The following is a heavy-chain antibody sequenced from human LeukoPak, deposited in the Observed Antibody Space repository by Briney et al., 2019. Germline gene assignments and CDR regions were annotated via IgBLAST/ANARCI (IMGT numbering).Heavy chain of an antibody. V-gene: IGHV1-8*01. CDR3: ARGMGARLYYDYMDG. Sequence: ASVKVSCKASGYTFTSYDINWVRQATGQGLEWMGWMNPDSGNTGYAQKFQGRVTMTRNTSISTAYMELSSLRSEDTAVYYCARGMGARLYYDYMDGWGKGTTVTVSS. CDR1: GYTFTSYD. D-gene: IGHD1-26*01. CDR2: MNPDSGNT. J-gene: IGHJ6*03.